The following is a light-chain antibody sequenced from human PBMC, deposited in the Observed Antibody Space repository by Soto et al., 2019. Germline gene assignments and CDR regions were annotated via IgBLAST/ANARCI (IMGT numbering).Light chain of an antibody. J-gene: IGKJ1*01. V-gene: IGKV1-33*01. Sequence: DIQMTQSPSSLSASVGDRVTITCQASQDIRNYLNWYQQKPGKAPKLLIYDASNLETGVPSRFTGSGSGTDFTFTISSLQPEDIATYYCQHYGNLPRTFGQGTMVEIK. CDR2: DAS. CDR3: QHYGNLPRT. CDR1: QDIRNY.